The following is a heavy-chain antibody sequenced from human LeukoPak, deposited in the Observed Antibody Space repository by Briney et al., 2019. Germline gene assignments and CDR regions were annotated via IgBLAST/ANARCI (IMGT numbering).Heavy chain of an antibody. D-gene: IGHD3-3*01. CDR2: TNTDGSST. Sequence: GGSLRLSCAASGFTFSTYWMHWVRQPPGKGLVWVSHTNTDGSSTTYADSVKGRFTISRDNAKNTLYLQMNSLRAEDTAVYYCAGMYYDFWKWGQGTLVTVSS. J-gene: IGHJ4*02. CDR3: AGMYYDFWK. V-gene: IGHV3-74*01. CDR1: GFTFSTYW.